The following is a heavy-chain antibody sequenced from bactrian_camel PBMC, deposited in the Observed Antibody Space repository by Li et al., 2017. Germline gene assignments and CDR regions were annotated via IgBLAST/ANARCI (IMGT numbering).Heavy chain of an antibody. CDR3: AAGWSFGVGTLLRRHYNY. D-gene: IGHD3*01. V-gene: IGHV3S55*01. CDR2: IDSLGST. Sequence: VQLVESGGGSVQAGGSLRLSCAASAQTYLARCLGWFRQAPGKEREGIAYIDSLGSTTYADSVKGRFTIPKDNAKNTLYLQVNSLKAEDTAMYYCAAGWSFGVGTLLRRHYNYWGQGTQVTVS. J-gene: IGHJ4*01. CDR1: AQTYLARC.